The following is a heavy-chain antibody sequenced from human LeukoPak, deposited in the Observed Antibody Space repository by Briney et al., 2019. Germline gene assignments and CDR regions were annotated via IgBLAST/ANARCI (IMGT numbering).Heavy chain of an antibody. J-gene: IGHJ3*02. V-gene: IGHV1-2*02. CDR3: ARGSVVGAKDSLAFEI. CDR2: IRPDSGDT. D-gene: IGHD2-15*01. CDR1: GYTFTSYD. Sequence: GASVKVSCKASGYTFTSYDINWVRQAPGQGLEWMGWIRPDSGDTKYARKYQGRVTMTTDTSITTAYMELSSLESDDTAIFHCARGSVVGAKDSLAFEIWGQGTIVTVAS.